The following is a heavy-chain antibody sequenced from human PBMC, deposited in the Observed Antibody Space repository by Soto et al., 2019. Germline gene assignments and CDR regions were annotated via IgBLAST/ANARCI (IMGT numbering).Heavy chain of an antibody. CDR1: GFPFSSFG. J-gene: IGHJ6*02. Sequence: GGSLRLSCAASGFPFSSFGMHWVRQAPGKGLEWVAIIWYDGNNKYYADSVKGRFSISRDNSKNTLYLQMNSLRAEDTAVYYCATNTAAYYYVIDVRGQGTTVTVS. V-gene: IGHV3-33*01. CDR2: IWYDGNNK. CDR3: ATNTAAYYYVIDV. D-gene: IGHD6-13*01.